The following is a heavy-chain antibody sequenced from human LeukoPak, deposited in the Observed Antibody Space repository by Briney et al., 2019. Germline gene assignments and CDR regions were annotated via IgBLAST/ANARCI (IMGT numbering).Heavy chain of an antibody. D-gene: IGHD2-8*01. CDR2: LSYSGST. CDR1: GFTFSNFW. Sequence: GSLRLSCAASGFTFSNFWMNWVRQAPGKGLEWIGYLSYSGSTGYNPSLQSRASISGDTSGNQFSLRLSSVTAADTAVYYCVSVSSLTDIDYWGQGTLV. J-gene: IGHJ4*02. V-gene: IGHV4-59*01. CDR3: VSVSSLTDIDY.